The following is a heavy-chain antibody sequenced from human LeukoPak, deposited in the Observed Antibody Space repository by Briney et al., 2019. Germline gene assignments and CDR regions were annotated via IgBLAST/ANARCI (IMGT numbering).Heavy chain of an antibody. J-gene: IGHJ4*02. V-gene: IGHV3-23*01. CDR3: AKSNIEATNGEWANY. CDR2: FSGSGDRT. D-gene: IGHD5-12*01. CDR1: RFTFSSHA. Sequence: GGSLRLSCAASRFTFSSHAMSWVRQAPGKGLDGVSIFSGSGDRTYYADSVKGRFTISRDNSKSMLYLQMNSLRVEDTAIYFCAKSNIEATNGEWANYWGQGTLVTVSS.